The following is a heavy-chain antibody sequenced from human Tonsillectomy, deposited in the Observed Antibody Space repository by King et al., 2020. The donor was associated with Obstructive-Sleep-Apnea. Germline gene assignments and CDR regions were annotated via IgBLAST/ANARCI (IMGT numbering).Heavy chain of an antibody. Sequence: VQLVESGAEVKKPGASVRVSCKASGSTFTSYDINWVRQATGQGLEWMGWMSPNSGNTGYAQKFQGRVTMTRNTSISTAYMELSSLGSEDTAVYYCARGQITMIRGVLRSYYFDYWGQGTLVTVSS. D-gene: IGHD3-10*01. CDR1: GSTFTSYD. J-gene: IGHJ4*02. CDR3: ARGQITMIRGVLRSYYFDY. CDR2: MSPNSGNT. V-gene: IGHV1-8*01.